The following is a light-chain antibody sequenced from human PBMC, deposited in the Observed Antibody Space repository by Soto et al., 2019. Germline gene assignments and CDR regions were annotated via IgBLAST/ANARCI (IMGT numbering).Light chain of an antibody. J-gene: IGKJ1*01. CDR2: DAS. V-gene: IGKV1-5*01. CDR1: QSISSG. Sequence: DIQITPSPSSLSASVGDRFTITCRASQSISSGLAWYQQKPGKAPKLLIYDASSLESGVPSRFSGSGSGTEFTLTISSLQPDDFATYYCQQYNSYSFGQGAKVDIK. CDR3: QQYNSYS.